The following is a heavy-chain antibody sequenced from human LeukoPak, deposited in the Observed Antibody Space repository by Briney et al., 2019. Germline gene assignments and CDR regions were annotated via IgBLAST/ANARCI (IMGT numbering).Heavy chain of an antibody. V-gene: IGHV4-59*08. D-gene: IGHD6-13*01. CDR3: ARLKRGSSWYFSWFDP. CDR2: IYYSGSA. J-gene: IGHJ5*02. CDR1: GGSMSSYY. Sequence: SETLSLTCAVSGGSMSSYYWSWIRQPPGKGLEWIGNIYYSGSANYSPSLKSRVTISVDTSKNQFSLKVSSVTAADTAVYYCARLKRGSSWYFSWFDPWGQGTLVTVSS.